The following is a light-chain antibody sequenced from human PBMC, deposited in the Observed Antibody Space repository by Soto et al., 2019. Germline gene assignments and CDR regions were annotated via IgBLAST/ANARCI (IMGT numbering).Light chain of an antibody. Sequence: QSVLTQPPSASGTPGQRVTISCSGSSSNIGGNFVNWYQHLPGTAPKLLIYANLQRPSGVPDRFSGSKSGTSASLAISGVQSEDQADYYCAAWDDSLNGWVFGGGTQLTVL. V-gene: IGLV1-44*01. CDR3: AAWDDSLNGWV. CDR1: SSNIGGNF. CDR2: ANL. J-gene: IGLJ3*02.